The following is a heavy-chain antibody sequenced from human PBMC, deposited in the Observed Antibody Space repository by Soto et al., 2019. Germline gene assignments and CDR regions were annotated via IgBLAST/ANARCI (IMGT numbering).Heavy chain of an antibody. CDR1: GDSINNSY. D-gene: IGHD6-13*01. V-gene: IGHV4-59*01. CDR3: AKYRRTEAEGFTLCY. Sequence: SETLSLTCAVSGDSINNSYWSWIRQPPGKILEWIGNIYYTGITTYNPSLESRVTMSVDTSKNQFSLKLNSVDAADTAVSYCAKYRRTEAEGFTLCYWGRGTLVTVSS. J-gene: IGHJ4*02. CDR2: IYYTGIT.